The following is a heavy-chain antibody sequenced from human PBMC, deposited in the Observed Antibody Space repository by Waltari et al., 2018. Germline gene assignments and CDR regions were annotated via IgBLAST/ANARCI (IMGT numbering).Heavy chain of an antibody. Sequence: QVQLQESGPGLVKPSQTLSLTCTVSGGSISSGSYYWSWIRQPAGKGLEWIGRIYTRGSTNYNPSRKSRVTISVDTSKNQFSLKLSSVTAADTAVYYCARGPTGSGWFDPWGQGTLVTVSS. CDR1: GGSISSGSYY. CDR3: ARGPTGSGWFDP. V-gene: IGHV4-61*02. J-gene: IGHJ5*02. D-gene: IGHD3-10*01. CDR2: IYTRGST.